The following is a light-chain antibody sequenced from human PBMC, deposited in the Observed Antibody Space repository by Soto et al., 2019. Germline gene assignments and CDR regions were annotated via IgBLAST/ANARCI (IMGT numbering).Light chain of an antibody. V-gene: IGKV3-20*01. Sequence: EIVLTESAGPLSLSPGERATLSCMASQSVSSSYLAWYQQKPGQAPRLLIYGPSSRATGIPDRFSASGSGTDFTLTINRLEPEDLAVYYCQDYGTSWTFGQGTKVDIK. CDR1: QSVSSSY. CDR2: GPS. CDR3: QDYGTSWT. J-gene: IGKJ1*01.